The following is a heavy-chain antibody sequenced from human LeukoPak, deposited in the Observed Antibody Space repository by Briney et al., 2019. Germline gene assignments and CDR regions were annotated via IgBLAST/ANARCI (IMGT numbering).Heavy chain of an antibody. CDR1: GRTFSSYA. CDR2: AIPIFGTA. Sequence: SVKVSCKASGRTFSSYAISWVRQAPGQGLEWMGGAIPIFGTANYAQKFQGRVTITTDESTSTAYMELSSLRSEDTAVYYCARGTYYSEKSGYRAVDIWGQGTLITVS. D-gene: IGHD3-22*01. CDR3: ARGTYYSEKSGYRAVDI. J-gene: IGHJ3*02. V-gene: IGHV1-69*05.